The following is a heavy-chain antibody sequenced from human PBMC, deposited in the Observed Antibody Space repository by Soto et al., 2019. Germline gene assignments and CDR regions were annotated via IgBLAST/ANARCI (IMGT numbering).Heavy chain of an antibody. J-gene: IGHJ4*02. D-gene: IGHD3-22*01. CDR2: INPITGGT. CDR3: ARNYYDSSDRDYLDY. V-gene: IGHV1-2*02. CDR1: GGTFTSYY. Sequence: SVKVSCKASGGTFTSYYIHWVRQAPGQGLEWMGWINPITGGTNYAPKFQGRVTMTRDTSITTAYMELSRLRSDDTAVYYCARNYYDSSDRDYLDYWGQGTPVTVSS.